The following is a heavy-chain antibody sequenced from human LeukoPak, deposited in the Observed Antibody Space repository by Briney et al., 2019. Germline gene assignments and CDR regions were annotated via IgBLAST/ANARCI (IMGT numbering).Heavy chain of an antibody. CDR3: ARETDSTLFDY. CDR2: ITTSDRTI. V-gene: IGHV3-48*03. CDR1: GFTFSNYE. Sequence: GGSLRLSCAASGFTFSNYEMNWVRQAPGKGLEWVSYITTSDRTIYYADSVKGRFTISRDNAKNLLYLQMNSLRAEDTAVYYCARETDSTLFDYWGQGTLVTVSS. D-gene: IGHD2-2*01. J-gene: IGHJ4*02.